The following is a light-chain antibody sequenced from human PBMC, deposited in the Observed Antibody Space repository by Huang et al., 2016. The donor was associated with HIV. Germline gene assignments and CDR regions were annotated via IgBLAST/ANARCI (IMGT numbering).Light chain of an antibody. Sequence: EIVLTQSPGTLSLSPGERATLPCRASQSISADYVAWYQQKPGQAPRLLIYASSSTATGIPDRCSGSGSGTDFTLTIYRLEPEDFAVYFCQQYAGSPWTFGQGTKVEIK. V-gene: IGKV3-20*01. CDR3: QQYAGSPWT. CDR1: QSISADY. CDR2: ASS. J-gene: IGKJ1*01.